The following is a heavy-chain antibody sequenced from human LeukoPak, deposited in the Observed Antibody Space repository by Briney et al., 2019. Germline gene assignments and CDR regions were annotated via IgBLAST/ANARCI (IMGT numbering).Heavy chain of an antibody. J-gene: IGHJ6*04. V-gene: IGHV3-21*01. D-gene: IGHD6-13*01. CDR2: ISSSSSYI. CDR3: ARDARIAIAGSGYYYYGMDV. Sequence: GGSLRLSCAASGFTFSSYSMNWVRQAPGKGLEWVSSISSSSSYIYYADSVKGRFTISRDNAKNTLYLQMNSLRAEDTAVYYCARDARIAIAGSGYYYYGMDVSGKGTPVTVSS. CDR1: GFTFSSYS.